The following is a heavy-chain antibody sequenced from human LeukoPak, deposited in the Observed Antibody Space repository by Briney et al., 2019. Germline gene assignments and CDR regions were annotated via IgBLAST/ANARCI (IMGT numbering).Heavy chain of an antibody. CDR2: ISGSGGSR. D-gene: IGHD1-7*01. V-gene: IGHV3-23*01. CDR3: AKDLIIAGTYGGLGVSDC. J-gene: IGHJ4*02. CDR1: EFTFSAYT. Sequence: GRSLRLSCAASEFTFSAYTMSWVRQAPGKGLEWVAGISGSGGSRYYADSVKGRFTISRDNSNNMLFLQMNSLRAEDTALYFCAKDLIIAGTYGGLGVSDCLGQGTVVTVSS.